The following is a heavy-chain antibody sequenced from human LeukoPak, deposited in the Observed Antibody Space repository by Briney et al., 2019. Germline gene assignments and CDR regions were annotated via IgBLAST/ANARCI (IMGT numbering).Heavy chain of an antibody. Sequence: RGSLRLSCVASGFSFSKYGMHWVRQAPGKGLQWLAIIWYDGHNKYYADSVKGRFTISRDNSKNTLFLEMNDLKAEDTAVYYCAREWGLIAVAGGPGYWGQGTLVTVSS. J-gene: IGHJ4*02. CDR1: GFSFSKYG. D-gene: IGHD2-21*01. V-gene: IGHV3-33*01. CDR2: IWYDGHNK. CDR3: AREWGLIAVAGGPGY.